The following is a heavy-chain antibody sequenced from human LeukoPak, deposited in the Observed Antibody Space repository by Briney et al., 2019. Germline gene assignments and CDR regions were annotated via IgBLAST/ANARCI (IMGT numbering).Heavy chain of an antibody. J-gene: IGHJ4*01. Sequence: GGTLRLSCAASGFTFSGFSMSWIRQAPGKGLEWISTINTGDTTWYTDSVKGRFTISRDNSANTLYLQTNSLRAEDTAEYYCAKGGVEAGSDWGHGHLATVSS. CDR2: INTGDTT. V-gene: IGHV3-23*01. D-gene: IGHD6-13*01. CDR1: GFTFSGFS. CDR3: AKGGVEAGSD.